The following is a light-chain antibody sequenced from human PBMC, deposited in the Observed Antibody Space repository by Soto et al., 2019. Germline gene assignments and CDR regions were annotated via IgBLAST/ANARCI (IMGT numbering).Light chain of an antibody. Sequence: EIVLTQSPATLSLSPWERATLSCRASQSLSTYLAWYQQKPGQAPRLLIYDASNRATDIPARFSGSGSGSDFTLNISSLEHEDFAVYYCQQRGTGPQTFGQGTRVEIK. V-gene: IGKV3-11*01. J-gene: IGKJ1*01. CDR3: QQRGTGPQT. CDR2: DAS. CDR1: QSLSTY.